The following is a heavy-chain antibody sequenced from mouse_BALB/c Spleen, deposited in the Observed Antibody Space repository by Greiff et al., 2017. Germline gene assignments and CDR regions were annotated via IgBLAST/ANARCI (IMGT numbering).Heavy chain of an antibody. CDR3: ARGYYYGSSPYYYAMDY. J-gene: IGHJ4*01. Sequence: EVKLMESGAELVRPGALVKLSCKASGFNIKDYYMHWVKQRPEQGLEWIGWIDPENGNTIYDPKFQGKASITADTSSNTAYLQLSSLTSEDTAVYYCARGYYYGSSPYYYAMDYWGQGTSVTVSS. V-gene: IGHV14-1*02. CDR1: GFNIKDYY. CDR2: IDPENGNT. D-gene: IGHD1-1*01.